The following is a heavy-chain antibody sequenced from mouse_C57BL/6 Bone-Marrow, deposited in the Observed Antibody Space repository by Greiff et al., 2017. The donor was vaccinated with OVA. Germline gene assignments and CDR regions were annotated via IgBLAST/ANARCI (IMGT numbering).Heavy chain of an antibody. J-gene: IGHJ1*03. D-gene: IGHD2-3*01. V-gene: IGHV3-6*01. CDR3: ASHDGYYPYWYFDV. Sequence: ESGPGLVKPSQSLSLTCSVTGYSITSGYYWNWIRQFPGNKLEWMGYISYDGSNNYNPSLKNRISITRDTSKNQFFLKLNSVTTEDTATYYCASHDGYYPYWYFDVWGTGTTVTVSS. CDR2: ISYDGSN. CDR1: GYSITSGYY.